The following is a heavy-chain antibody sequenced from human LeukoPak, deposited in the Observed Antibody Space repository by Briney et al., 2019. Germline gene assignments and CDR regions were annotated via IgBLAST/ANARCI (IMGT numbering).Heavy chain of an antibody. V-gene: IGHV3-23*01. Sequence: GGSLRLSCAASGFTFSSYAMSWVRQAPGKGVEWVSAISVSDGSTYYADSLKGRFTISRANSKNTLYLQMNSLRAEDTAVYYCAKDAPVNIVVVPAANSWGQGTLVTVSS. J-gene: IGHJ4*02. CDR1: GFTFSSYA. CDR3: AKDAPVNIVVVPAANS. D-gene: IGHD2-2*01. CDR2: ISVSDGST.